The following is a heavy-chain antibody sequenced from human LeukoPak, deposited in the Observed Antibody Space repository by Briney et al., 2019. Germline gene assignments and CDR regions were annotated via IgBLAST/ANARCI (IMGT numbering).Heavy chain of an antibody. D-gene: IGHD3-9*01. Sequence: SETLTLTCNVSGGSIINYYWSWIRKPPGKGLEWIGFIYYNGNTNYNPSLKSRVTISVDTSENHFSLKLTSVTAADTAVYYCARVTQIRYYDVLTGAYYFDYWGGGTL. J-gene: IGHJ4*02. CDR1: GGSIINYY. CDR2: IYYNGNT. V-gene: IGHV4-59*01. CDR3: ARVTQIRYYDVLTGAYYFDY.